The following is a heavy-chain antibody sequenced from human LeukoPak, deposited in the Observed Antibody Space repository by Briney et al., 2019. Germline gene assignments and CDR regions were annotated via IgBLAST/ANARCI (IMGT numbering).Heavy chain of an antibody. J-gene: IGHJ6*02. CDR2: ISNDGSEK. D-gene: IGHD1-26*01. V-gene: IGHV3-30*18. Sequence: PGGSLRLSCAASGFPFTSSAIYWVRQAPGKGLEWLALISNDGSEKYCVDSVTGRFTLSRDNSKNTFYLQMNSLRVEDSAVYYCAKDLWGRREYDMDVWGQGTTVIVSS. CDR3: AKDLWGRREYDMDV. CDR1: GFPFTSSA.